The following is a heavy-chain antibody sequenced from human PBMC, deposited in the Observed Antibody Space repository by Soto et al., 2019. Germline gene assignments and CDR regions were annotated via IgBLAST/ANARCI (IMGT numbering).Heavy chain of an antibody. V-gene: IGHV3-33*01. J-gene: IGHJ4*02. CDR3: ARSVVVPAALDY. D-gene: IGHD2-2*01. CDR2: IWYDGSNK. CDR1: GFTFSSYG. Sequence: GGSLRLSCVASGFTFSSYGMHWVRQAPGKGLEWVAVIWYDGSNKYHADSVMGRFTISRDNSKNTLYLQMNSLRAEDTAVYYCARSVVVPAALDYWGQGTLVTSPQ.